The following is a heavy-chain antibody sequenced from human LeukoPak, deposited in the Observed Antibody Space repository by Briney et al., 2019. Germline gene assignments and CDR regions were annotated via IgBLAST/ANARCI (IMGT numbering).Heavy chain of an antibody. Sequence: GGSLRLSCAASGFTFDDYGMSWVRQAPGKGLEWVSVIYSGGSTYYADSVKGRFTISRDNSKNTLYLQMNSLRAEDTAVYYCARAVGAFDIWGQGTMVTVSS. J-gene: IGHJ3*02. V-gene: IGHV3-66*02. CDR1: GFTFDDYG. CDR3: ARAVGAFDI. CDR2: IYSGGST.